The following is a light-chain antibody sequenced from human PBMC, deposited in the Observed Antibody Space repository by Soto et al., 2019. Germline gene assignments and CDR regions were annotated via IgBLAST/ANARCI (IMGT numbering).Light chain of an antibody. Sequence: EIVLTQSPATLSLSPGERATLSCRASQSVGTNLAWYQQKPGQAPRVLIYDASDRATGIPARFSGSGSGTDFTLTISSLEPEDFAVYYCQRRGDWPLYSFGQGXKXXI. CDR2: DAS. CDR1: QSVGTN. V-gene: IGKV3-11*01. J-gene: IGKJ2*03. CDR3: QRRGDWPLYS.